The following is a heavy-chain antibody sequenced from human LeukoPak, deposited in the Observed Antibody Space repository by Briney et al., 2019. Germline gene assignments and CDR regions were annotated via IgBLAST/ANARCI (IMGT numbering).Heavy chain of an antibody. Sequence: PGGSLRLSCAASGFTLSSYWMSWVRQAPGKGLEWVANIKQDGSEKYYVDSVKGRFTISRDNAKNSLYLQMNSLRAEDTAVYYCAKDARRVRDIGVVFGRGRGYMDVWGKGTTATISS. D-gene: IGHD2-15*01. CDR3: AKDARRVRDIGVVFGRGRGYMDV. CDR1: GFTLSSYW. CDR2: IKQDGSEK. V-gene: IGHV3-7*01. J-gene: IGHJ6*03.